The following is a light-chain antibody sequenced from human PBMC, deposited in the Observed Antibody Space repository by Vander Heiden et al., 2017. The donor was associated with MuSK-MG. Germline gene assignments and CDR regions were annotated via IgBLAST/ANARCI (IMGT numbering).Light chain of an antibody. CDR1: SSDIGGYHY. V-gene: IGLV2-14*01. CDR3: CSYTSSSTLEGVV. J-gene: IGLJ2*01. Sequence: QSALTQPASVSGSPGQSITISCTGTSSDIGGYHYVSWYQQEPGKAPKVMIYDVSKRPSGVSNRFSGSKSGNTASLTISGLQAEDEADYYCCSYTSSSTLEGVVFGGGTKLTVL. CDR2: DVS.